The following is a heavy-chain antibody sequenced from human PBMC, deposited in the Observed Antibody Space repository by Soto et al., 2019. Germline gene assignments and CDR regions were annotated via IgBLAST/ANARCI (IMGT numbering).Heavy chain of an antibody. V-gene: IGHV4-59*08. Sequence: TCTVTGGSTSSYYWSWLRQPPGKGLEWIGYNSYSGSTDYNPSLKSRVTISVDTSKNQFSLKLSSATAADTAVYYCARHGGSYSFDYWGQGTLVTSPQ. CDR3: ARHGGSYSFDY. CDR1: GGSTSSYY. CDR2: NSYSGST. D-gene: IGHD1-26*01. J-gene: IGHJ4*02.